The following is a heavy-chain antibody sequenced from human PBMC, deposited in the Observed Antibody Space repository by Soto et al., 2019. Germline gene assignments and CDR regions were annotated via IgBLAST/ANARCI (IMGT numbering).Heavy chain of an antibody. V-gene: IGHV1-18*04. CDR3: ARDKFTVVTTNWFDP. D-gene: IGHD4-4*01. CDR2: ISAYNGNT. CDR1: GYTFTSYG. Sequence: ASVKVSCKASGYTFTSYGISWVRQAPGQGTEWMGWISAYNGNTNYAQKLQGRVTMTTDTSTSTAYMELRSLRSDDTAVYYCARDKFTVVTTNWFDPWGQGTLVTVSS. J-gene: IGHJ5*02.